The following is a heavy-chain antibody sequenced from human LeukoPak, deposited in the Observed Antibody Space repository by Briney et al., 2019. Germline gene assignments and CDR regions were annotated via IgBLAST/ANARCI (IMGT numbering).Heavy chain of an antibody. D-gene: IGHD1-26*01. J-gene: IGHJ3*02. CDR2: ISSSSSYI. V-gene: IGHV3-21*01. Sequence: GGSLRLSCAASGFTFSSYSMNWVRQAPGKGLEWVSSISSSSSYIYYADSVKGRFTISRDNAKNSLYLQMNSLRAEDTAVYYCAKLIRGGKVGGDAFDIWGQGTMVTVSS. CDR3: AKLIRGGKVGGDAFDI. CDR1: GFTFSSYS.